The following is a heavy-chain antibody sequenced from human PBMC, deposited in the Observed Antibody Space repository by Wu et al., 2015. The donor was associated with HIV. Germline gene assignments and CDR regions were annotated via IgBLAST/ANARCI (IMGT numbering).Heavy chain of an antibody. CDR2: LIPIYGTP. CDR3: ASSTNWNYFLLDY. V-gene: IGHV1-69*13. D-gene: IGHD1-7*01. CDR1: GGTFSNYA. Sequence: QVQLLQSGAEVKNPGSSVRVSCKASGGTFSNYALSWVRQAPGQGLEWMGRLIPIYGTPNYAQKFQGRVTITADESTSTAYMDLSSVRSEDTAVYYCASSTNWNYFLLDYWGQDPGHRLL. J-gene: IGHJ4*02.